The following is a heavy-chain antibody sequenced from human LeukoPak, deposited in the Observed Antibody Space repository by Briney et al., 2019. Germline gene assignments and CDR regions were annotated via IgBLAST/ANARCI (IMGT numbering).Heavy chain of an antibody. J-gene: IGHJ4*02. D-gene: IGHD6-13*01. Sequence: SQTLSLTCTVSGGSISSGSYYWSWIRQPAGKGLEWIGRIYTSGSTNYNPSLKSRVTISVDTSKNQFSLKLSSVTAADTAVYYCARLIIAAAGNSYYFDYWGQGTLVTVSS. CDR3: ARLIIAAAGNSYYFDY. CDR2: IYTSGST. V-gene: IGHV4-61*02. CDR1: GGSISSGSYY.